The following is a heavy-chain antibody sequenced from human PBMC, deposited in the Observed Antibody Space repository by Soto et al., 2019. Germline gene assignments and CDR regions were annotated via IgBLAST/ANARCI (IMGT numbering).Heavy chain of an antibody. CDR3: ARIVLLWFGESGPFDP. CDR2: IYYSGST. CDR1: GGSISSGDYC. Sequence: SETLSLTCTVPGGSISSGDYCWSWIRQPPGKGLEWIGYIYYSGSTYYNPSLKSRVTISVDTSKNQFSLKLSSVTAADTAVYYCARIVLLWFGESGPFDPWGRGTLVAVSS. V-gene: IGHV4-30-4*01. D-gene: IGHD3-10*01. J-gene: IGHJ5*02.